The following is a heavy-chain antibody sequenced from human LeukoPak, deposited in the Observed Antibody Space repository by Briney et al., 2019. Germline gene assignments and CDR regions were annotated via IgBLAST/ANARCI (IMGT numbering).Heavy chain of an antibody. J-gene: IGHJ4*02. CDR3: AKQIASGEYYYDSSGYPS. Sequence: PGGSLRLSCAASGFTFSSYAMSWVRQAPGKGLEWDSAISGSGGSTYYADSVKGRFTISRDNSKNTLYLQMNSLRAEDTAAYYCAKQIASGEYYYDSSGYPSWGQGTLVTVSS. CDR1: GFTFSSYA. CDR2: ISGSGGST. V-gene: IGHV3-23*01. D-gene: IGHD3-22*01.